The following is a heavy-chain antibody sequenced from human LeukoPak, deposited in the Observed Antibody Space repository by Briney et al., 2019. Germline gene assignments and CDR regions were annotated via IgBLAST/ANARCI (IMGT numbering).Heavy chain of an antibody. J-gene: IGHJ4*02. V-gene: IGHV3-21*01. Sequence: GGSLRLSCAASGFTFSSYSMNWVRQAPGKGLEWVSSISSSSSYIYYADSVKGRFTISRDNAKDSLYLQMNSLGAEDTAVYYCARTYYYDSSGYYALDYWGQGTLVTVSS. D-gene: IGHD3-22*01. CDR3: ARTYYYDSSGYYALDY. CDR2: ISSSSSYI. CDR1: GFTFSSYS.